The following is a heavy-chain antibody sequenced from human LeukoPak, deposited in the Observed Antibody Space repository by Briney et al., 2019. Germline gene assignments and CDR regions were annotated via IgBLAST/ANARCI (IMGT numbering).Heavy chain of an antibody. CDR2: INPNSCGT. V-gene: IGHV1-2*06. D-gene: IGHD4-17*01. J-gene: IGHJ4*02. Sequence: GASVKVSCKASGYTFTGYYMHWVRQAPGQGLEWMGRINPNSCGTNYAQKFQGRVTMTRDTSISTAYMELSRLRSDDTAVYYCARDPPRVTTWQNVDYWGQGTLVTVSS. CDR1: GYTFTGYY. CDR3: ARDPPRVTTWQNVDY.